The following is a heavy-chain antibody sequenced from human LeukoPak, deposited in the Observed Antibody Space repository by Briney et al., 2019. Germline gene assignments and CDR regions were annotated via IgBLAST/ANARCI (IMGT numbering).Heavy chain of an antibody. D-gene: IGHD1-20*01. CDR2: INAGNGNT. CDR1: GYTFTSYA. V-gene: IGHV1-3*03. CDR3: ARDHNDYNWKGGFDP. J-gene: IGHJ5*02. Sequence: ASVKVSCKASGYTFTSYAMHWVRQAPGQRLEWTGWINAGNGNTKYSQEFQGRATITRDTSARTAYMELSSLGSEDMAVYYCARDHNDYNWKGGFDPWGQGTLVTVSS.